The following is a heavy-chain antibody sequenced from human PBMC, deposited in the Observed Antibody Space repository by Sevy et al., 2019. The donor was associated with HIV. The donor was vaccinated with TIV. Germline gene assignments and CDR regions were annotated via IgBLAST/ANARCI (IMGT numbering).Heavy chain of an antibody. J-gene: IGHJ4*02. CDR2: IYPDDSDT. CDR3: ARSAYRTSLYYFDY. Sequence: GESLKISCKGSGYSFTSYWIGWVRQMPGKGLEWMGIIYPDDSDTRYSPSFQGQVTISADKSISTVYLQWSSLKASDTAMYYCARSAYRTSLYYFDYWGQGTLVTVSS. V-gene: IGHV5-51*01. CDR1: GYSFTSYW. D-gene: IGHD1-7*01.